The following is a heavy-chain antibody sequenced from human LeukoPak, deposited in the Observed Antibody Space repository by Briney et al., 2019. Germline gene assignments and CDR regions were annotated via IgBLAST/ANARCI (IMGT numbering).Heavy chain of an antibody. J-gene: IGHJ5*02. V-gene: IGHV3-48*03. CDR1: GFTFSSYE. CDR3: ARYVRHLGGSNWFDP. CDR2: ISSSGSTI. D-gene: IGHD3-10*01. Sequence: GGSLRLSCAASGFTFSSYEMNWVRQAPGKGLEWVSYISSSGSTIYYADSVKGRFTTSRDNAKNSLYLQMNSLRAEDTAVYYCARYVRHLGGSNWFDPWGQGTLVTVSS.